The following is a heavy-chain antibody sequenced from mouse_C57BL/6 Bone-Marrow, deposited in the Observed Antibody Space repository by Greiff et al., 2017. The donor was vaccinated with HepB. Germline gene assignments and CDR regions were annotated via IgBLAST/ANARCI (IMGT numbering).Heavy chain of an antibody. CDR2: IYPGNSDT. V-gene: IGHV1-5*01. J-gene: IGHJ2*01. D-gene: IGHD1-1*01. CDR1: GYTFTSYW. Sequence: EVHLVESGTVLARPGASVKMSCKTSGYTFTSYWMHWVKQRPGPGLEWIGAIYPGNSDTSYNQKFKGKAKLTAVTSASTAYMELSSLTNEDSAVYYCTSPFYYGTYFDYWGQGTTLTVSS. CDR3: TSPFYYGTYFDY.